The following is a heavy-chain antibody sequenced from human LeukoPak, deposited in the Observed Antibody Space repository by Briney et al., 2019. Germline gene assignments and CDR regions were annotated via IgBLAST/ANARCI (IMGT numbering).Heavy chain of an antibody. D-gene: IGHD3-10*01. J-gene: IGHJ4*02. CDR2: MYTGGTT. V-gene: IGHV3-53*01. CDR1: GFSVSDTH. CDR3: AKDEVTSGGGLAS. Sequence: GGSLRLSCAASGFSVSDTHMSWVRQAPEKGLEWVSAMYTGGTTYYADSVTGRFTISRDKSKNTLYLQMNSLRVEDTAVYYCAKDEVTSGGGLASWGQGTLVTVSS.